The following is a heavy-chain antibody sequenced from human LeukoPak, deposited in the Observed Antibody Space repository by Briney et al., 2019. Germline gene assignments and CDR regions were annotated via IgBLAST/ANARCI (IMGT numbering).Heavy chain of an antibody. CDR1: GDSFSSNSAA. CDR3: ARVSTVTTSNYYYGMDV. D-gene: IGHD4-17*01. J-gene: IGHJ6*02. V-gene: IGHV6-1*01. Sequence: SQTLSLTCAISGDSFSSNSAAWNWIRQSPSRGLEWLGGTYYRSKWYNDYAVSVKSRITINPDTSKNQFSLQLNSVTPEDTAVYYCARVSTVTTSNYYYGMDVWGQGTTVTVSS. CDR2: TYYRSKWYN.